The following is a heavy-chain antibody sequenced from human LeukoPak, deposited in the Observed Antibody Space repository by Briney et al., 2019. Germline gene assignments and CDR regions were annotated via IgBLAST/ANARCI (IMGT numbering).Heavy chain of an antibody. Sequence: ISSSSSYIYYADSVKGRFTISRDNAKNSLCLQMNSLRAEDTAVYYCATRRMYSSSLGGFDYWGQGTLVTVSS. CDR3: ATRRMYSSSLGGFDY. V-gene: IGHV3-21*01. CDR2: ISSSSSYI. D-gene: IGHD6-6*01. J-gene: IGHJ4*02.